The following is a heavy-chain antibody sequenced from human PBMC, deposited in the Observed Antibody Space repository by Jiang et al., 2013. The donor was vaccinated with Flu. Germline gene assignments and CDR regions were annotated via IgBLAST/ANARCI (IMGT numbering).Heavy chain of an antibody. J-gene: IGHJ4*02. CDR3: ARGYYDSSGYYGTGTRYFDY. D-gene: IGHD3-22*01. CDR1: GGSISSYY. CDR2: IYYSGST. Sequence: TCTVSGGSISSYYWSWIRQPPGKGLEWIGYIYYSGSTNYNPSLKSRVTISVDTSKNQFSLKLSSVTAADTAVYYCARGYYDSSGYYGTGTRYFDYWGQGTLVTVSS. V-gene: IGHV4-59*08.